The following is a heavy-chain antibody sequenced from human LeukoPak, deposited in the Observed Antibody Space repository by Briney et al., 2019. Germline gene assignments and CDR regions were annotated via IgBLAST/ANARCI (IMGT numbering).Heavy chain of an antibody. D-gene: IGHD6-13*01. CDR3: ARDVAAAGPGENY. CDR2: INPNSGGT. Sequence: GASVKVSCKASGYTFTGYYMHWVRQAPAQGLEWMGWINPNSGGTNYAQKFQGRVTMTRDTSISTAYMELSRLRSDNTAVYYCARDVAAAGPGENYWGQGALVTVSS. V-gene: IGHV1-2*02. J-gene: IGHJ4*02. CDR1: GYTFTGYY.